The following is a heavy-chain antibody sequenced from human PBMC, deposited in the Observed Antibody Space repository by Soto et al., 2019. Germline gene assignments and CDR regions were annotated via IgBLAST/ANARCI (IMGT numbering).Heavy chain of an antibody. CDR3: AGGHYYGSGTLYYYYMDV. J-gene: IGHJ6*03. D-gene: IGHD3-10*01. Sequence: QVQLVQSGAEVKKPGSSVKVSCKASGGTFSSYTISWVRQAPGQGLEWMGRISPILGIANYAQKFQGRVTITADKSTSTAYMELSSLRSEDTAVYYCAGGHYYGSGTLYYYYMDVWGKGTTVTVSS. V-gene: IGHV1-69*02. CDR2: ISPILGIA. CDR1: GGTFSSYT.